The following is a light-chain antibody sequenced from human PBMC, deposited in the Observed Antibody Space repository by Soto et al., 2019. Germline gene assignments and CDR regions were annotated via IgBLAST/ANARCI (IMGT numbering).Light chain of an antibody. CDR2: DAS. V-gene: IGKV1-5*01. CDR1: QSISRS. Sequence: DIQMTQSPSTLSASVGDRVTITCRASQSISRSLAWYQQKPGKAPNLLIYDASSLEVGVPSRFSGSGFGTEFTLTISSLQPDDFATYYCQHYNSYSEAFGQGTKVELK. J-gene: IGKJ1*01. CDR3: QHYNSYSEA.